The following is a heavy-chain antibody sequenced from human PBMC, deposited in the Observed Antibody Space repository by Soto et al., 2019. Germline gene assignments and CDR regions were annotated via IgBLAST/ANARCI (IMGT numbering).Heavy chain of an antibody. Sequence: QVRLEQSGAEVKRPGASVKVSCRAFGYTFTGHYIYWVRQAPGQGLEWMGWINPNSGVTNSAPKFQGLVSMTRDTSINTAYMEVSGLKSDDTAVYYCARGGLGLEFWSGFLDWFDPWGQGTLVTVSS. CDR2: INPNSGVT. V-gene: IGHV1-2*04. CDR3: ARGGLGLEFWSGFLDWFDP. D-gene: IGHD3-3*01. J-gene: IGHJ5*02. CDR1: GYTFTGHY.